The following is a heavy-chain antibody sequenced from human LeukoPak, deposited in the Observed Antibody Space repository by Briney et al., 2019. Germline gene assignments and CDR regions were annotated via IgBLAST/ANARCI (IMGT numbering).Heavy chain of an antibody. CDR1: GGSISSSSYY. D-gene: IGHD6-13*01. V-gene: IGHV4-39*01. J-gene: IGHJ3*02. Sequence: SETLSLTCSVSGGSISSSSYYWGWIRQPPGKGLEWMGTIYYSGSTYYNPSLKSRVTISVDTSKNQFSLKLSSVTAADTAVYYCARHPTRTPRYSSSRLKGDAFDIWGQGTMVTVSS. CDR3: ARHPTRTPRYSSSRLKGDAFDI. CDR2: IYYSGST.